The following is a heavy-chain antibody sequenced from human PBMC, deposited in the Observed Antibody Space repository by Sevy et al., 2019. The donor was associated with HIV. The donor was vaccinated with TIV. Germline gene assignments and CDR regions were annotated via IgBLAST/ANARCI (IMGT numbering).Heavy chain of an antibody. Sequence: GGSLRLSCAASGFTFSRYWMHWVRHAPGKGLVWVSRINTHGTNTIYADYVKGRFTISRDNAKNTVSLQMNSLRADDTAVYYCARDPLLGIAREVARGGYWGQGTLVTVSS. CDR2: INTHGTNT. J-gene: IGHJ4*02. CDR3: ARDPLLGIAREVARGGY. V-gene: IGHV3-74*01. D-gene: IGHD2-2*03. CDR1: GFTFSRYW.